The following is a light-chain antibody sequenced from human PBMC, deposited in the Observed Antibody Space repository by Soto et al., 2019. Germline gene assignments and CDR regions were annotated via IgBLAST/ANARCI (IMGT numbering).Light chain of an antibody. V-gene: IGKV3-15*01. CDR1: QSVSSK. J-gene: IGKJ1*01. Sequence: EIVLTQSPATLSVSPGERATLSCRASQSVSSKLAWYQQKPGQAPRLLIFGASTRATGIPARFSGSGSGTDFTLTISRLEPEDFAVYYCQQYGSSGTFGQGTKV. CDR2: GAS. CDR3: QQYGSSGT.